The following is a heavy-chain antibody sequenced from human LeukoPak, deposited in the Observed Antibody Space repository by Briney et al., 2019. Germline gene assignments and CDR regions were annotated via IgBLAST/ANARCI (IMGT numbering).Heavy chain of an antibody. J-gene: IGHJ3*02. Sequence: SETLSLTCTVSGASISSGSYYWSWIRQPAGTGLEWIGRIYTSGSTNYNPSLKSRVTISVDTSKNQFSLKLSPVTAADTAVYYWARVGDDYGDYGGGNDAFDIWGQGTMVTVSS. D-gene: IGHD4-17*01. CDR2: IYTSGST. V-gene: IGHV4-61*02. CDR1: GASISSGSYY. CDR3: ARVGDDYGDYGGGNDAFDI.